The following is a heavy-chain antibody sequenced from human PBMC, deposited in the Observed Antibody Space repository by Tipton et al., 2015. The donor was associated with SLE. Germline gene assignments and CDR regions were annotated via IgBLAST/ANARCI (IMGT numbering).Heavy chain of an antibody. J-gene: IGHJ3*02. Sequence: TLSLTCTVTGGSISSYYWSWIRQPPGRGLEGIGYIYYSGSTNYNPSLKSRVTISVDTSKNQFSLKLRSVTGADTAVYYCARDVIQAGTNAFDICGQGTMVTVSS. D-gene: IGHD2/OR15-2a*01. V-gene: IGHV4-59*01. CDR3: ARDVIQAGTNAFDI. CDR2: IYYSGST. CDR1: GGSISSYY.